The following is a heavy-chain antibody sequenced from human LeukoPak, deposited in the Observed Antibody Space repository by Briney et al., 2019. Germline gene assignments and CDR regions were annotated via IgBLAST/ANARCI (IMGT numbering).Heavy chain of an antibody. V-gene: IGHV4-59*01. CDR2: IYYSENT. J-gene: IGHJ4*02. CDR3: AGGNFYDSSGHPYHFHY. D-gene: IGHD3-22*01. CDR1: GVSISGYY. Sequence: SETLSLTCTVSGVSISGYYWSWIRQPPGKGLEWIGYIYYSENTNYNSSLKSRVTISEDTSKNQFSLNLTSVTAADTAVYYCAGGNFYDSSGHPYHFHYWGQGTLVTVPS.